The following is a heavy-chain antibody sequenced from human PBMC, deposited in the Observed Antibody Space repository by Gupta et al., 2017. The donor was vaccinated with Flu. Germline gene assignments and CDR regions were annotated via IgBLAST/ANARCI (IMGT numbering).Heavy chain of an antibody. CDR3: AKDYLADLIHFFDY. CDR1: GLTFSPHT. Sequence: QVQLVASGGGVAQHGRSMSLSCAASGLTFSPHTMHCVRQAPGKGLEWVAVISYDETTKYYADSVKGRFTISRDNSKNTLYLQVNSLRAEDAAVYYCAKDYLADLIHFFDYWGQGTLVTVSS. CDR2: ISYDETTK. V-gene: IGHV3-30*18. J-gene: IGHJ4*02. D-gene: IGHD2-8*01.